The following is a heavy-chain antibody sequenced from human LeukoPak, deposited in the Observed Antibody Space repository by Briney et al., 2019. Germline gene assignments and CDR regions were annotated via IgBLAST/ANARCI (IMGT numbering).Heavy chain of an antibody. J-gene: IGHJ4*02. V-gene: IGHV3-30*11. D-gene: IGHD3-22*01. CDR1: GFTFSSYA. CDR2: ISYDGSNK. Sequence: GKSLRLSCAASGFTFSSYAMHWVRQAPGKGLEWVAVISYDGSNKYYADSVKGRFTISRDNSKNTLYLQMNSLRAEDTAVYYCARDADYYDSSGYVDYWGQGTLVTVSS. CDR3: ARDADYYDSSGYVDY.